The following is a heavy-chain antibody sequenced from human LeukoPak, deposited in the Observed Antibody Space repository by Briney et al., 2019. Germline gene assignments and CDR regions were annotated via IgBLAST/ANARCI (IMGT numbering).Heavy chain of an antibody. J-gene: IGHJ3*02. V-gene: IGHV3-48*02. CDR1: GFTFSSYS. CDR3: ARDRYCGGDCYSNAFDI. Sequence: PGGSLRLSCAASGFTFSSYSMNWVRQAPGKGLEWVSYISSSSTTIYYADSLKGRFTISRDNGKNSLYLQMNSLRDEDTAVYYCARDRYCGGDCYSNAFDIWGQGTMATVSS. CDR2: ISSSSTTI. D-gene: IGHD2-21*02.